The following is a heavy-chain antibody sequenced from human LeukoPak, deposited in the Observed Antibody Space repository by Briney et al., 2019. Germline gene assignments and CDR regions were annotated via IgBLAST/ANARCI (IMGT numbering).Heavy chain of an antibody. Sequence: GRSLRLSCAASGFTFSSYGMNWVRQAPGKGLEWVAVISYDGSKKYYADSVKGRFTISRDNSKNTLYLQMNSLRAEDTAVYYCAKLGFGEASWGQGTIVTVSS. CDR3: AKLGFGEAS. V-gene: IGHV3-30*18. J-gene: IGHJ3*01. CDR2: ISYDGSKK. D-gene: IGHD3-10*01. CDR1: GFTFSSYG.